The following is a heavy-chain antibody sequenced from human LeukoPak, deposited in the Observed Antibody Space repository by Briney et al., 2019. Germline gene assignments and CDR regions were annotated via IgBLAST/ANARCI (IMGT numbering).Heavy chain of an antibody. CDR2: ISAYNGNT. J-gene: IGHJ4*02. D-gene: IGHD5-12*01. CDR3: ARGPMTGYSGYDALF. V-gene: IGHV1-18*01. Sequence: ASVKVSCKASGYTFASYAISWVRQAPGQGLEWMGWISAYNGNTNYAQKFQGRVTMTRDTSISTAYMELSRLRSDDTAVYYCARGPMTGYSGYDALFWGQGTLVTVSS. CDR1: GYTFASYA.